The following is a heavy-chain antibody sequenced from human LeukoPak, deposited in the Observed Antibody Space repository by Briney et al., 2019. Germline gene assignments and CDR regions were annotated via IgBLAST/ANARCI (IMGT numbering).Heavy chain of an antibody. CDR2: IYNDGRT. CDR1: GFTVSNKY. J-gene: IGHJ4*02. V-gene: IGHV3-53*01. Sequence: GGSLRLSCAASGFTVSNKYMTWVRQAPGKGLEWVSLIYNDGRTYYADSVKGRFTISRDNSKTTVFLQMNSLRAEDTAVYYCAVSVRFERVWHYFNNWGQGTQVTVSS. D-gene: IGHD3-9*01. CDR3: AVSVRFERVWHYFNN.